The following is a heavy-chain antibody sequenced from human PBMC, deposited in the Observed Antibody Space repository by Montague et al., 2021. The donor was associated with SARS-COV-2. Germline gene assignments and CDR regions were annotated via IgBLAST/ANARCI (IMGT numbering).Heavy chain of an antibody. Sequence: SETLSLTSTVSGGSINNYYWSWIRQPPEKGPEWIAFIHYTGSANYNPSLKSRATISVDPYKNQCSLKLTSVTAADAALYYCARHLAVGTSGFDIWGQGTMVTVSS. CDR2: IHYTGSA. V-gene: IGHV4-59*08. CDR3: ARHLAVGTSGFDI. D-gene: IGHD6-19*01. J-gene: IGHJ3*02. CDR1: GGSINNYY.